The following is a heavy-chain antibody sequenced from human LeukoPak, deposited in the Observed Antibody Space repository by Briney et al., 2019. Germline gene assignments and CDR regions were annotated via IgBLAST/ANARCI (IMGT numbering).Heavy chain of an antibody. D-gene: IGHD5-18*01. Sequence: ASVTVSCKASGYTFTSYYMHWVRQAPGQGLEWMGIINPSGGSTIYAQKFQGRVHMTRDTSTSTVYMELSSLRSEDTAVYYCARVGNRGYSTSYFDYWGQATLVTVRS. J-gene: IGHJ4*02. CDR2: INPSGGST. V-gene: IGHV1-46*01. CDR1: GYTFTSYY. CDR3: ARVGNRGYSTSYFDY.